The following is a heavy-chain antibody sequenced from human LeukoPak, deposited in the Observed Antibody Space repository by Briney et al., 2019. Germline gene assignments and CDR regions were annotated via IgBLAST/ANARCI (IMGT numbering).Heavy chain of an antibody. Sequence: GGSLRLSCAASGFTFSNSAMSWVRQAPGKGLEWVSAVSTGGTGTYYADSVKGRFTISRDNSKNTLYLQMNSLRAEDTAVYYCARAPSGFTSGPGDHWGQGTLVTVSS. V-gene: IGHV3-23*01. D-gene: IGHD1-14*01. J-gene: IGHJ4*02. CDR3: ARAPSGFTSGPGDH. CDR1: GFTFSNSA. CDR2: VSTGGTGT.